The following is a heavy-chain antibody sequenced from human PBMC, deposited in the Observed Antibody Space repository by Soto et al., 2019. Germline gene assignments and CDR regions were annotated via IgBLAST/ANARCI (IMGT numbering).Heavy chain of an antibody. V-gene: IGHV3-13*05. CDR2: IGTAGDP. Sequence: GGSLRLSCAASGFTFSSYDMHLVRQSTGKGLEWVSAIGTAGDPYYPGSVKGRFTISRENAKNSLYLQMNSLRAGDTAVYYCATALIAVAGLDYSDYGTDVWGQGTTVTVSS. D-gene: IGHD6-19*01. CDR1: GFTFSSYD. CDR3: ATALIAVAGLDYSDYGTDV. J-gene: IGHJ6*02.